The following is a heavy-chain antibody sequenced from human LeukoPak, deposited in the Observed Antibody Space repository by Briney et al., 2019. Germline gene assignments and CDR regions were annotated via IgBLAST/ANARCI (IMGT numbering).Heavy chain of an antibody. J-gene: IGHJ3*02. CDR1: GYTFTSYY. CDR3: ARDLGATVPFRAFDI. Sequence: GASVKVSCKASGYTFTSYYMHWVRQAPGQGLEWMGIINPSGGSTSYAQKFQGRVTMTRDMSTSTVYMELSSLRSEDTAVYYCARDLGATVPFRAFDIWGQGTMVTVSS. V-gene: IGHV1-46*01. CDR2: INPSGGST. D-gene: IGHD1-26*01.